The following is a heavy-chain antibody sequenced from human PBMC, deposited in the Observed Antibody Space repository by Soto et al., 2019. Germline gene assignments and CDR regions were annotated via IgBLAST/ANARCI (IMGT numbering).Heavy chain of an antibody. D-gene: IGHD6-19*01. Sequence: EVRLVESGGGLVQPGGSLRLSCAASGFTVTSSYISWVRQAPGKRLEWVSTIYSSGSTYYADSVRGRFIISIDISENTVDLQMNSLTVEDTAVYYCAREASGSGWWSQGSFESWGQGTLVTVSS. V-gene: IGHV3-66*01. CDR2: IYSSGST. CDR1: GFTVTSSY. CDR3: AREASGSGWWSQGSFES. J-gene: IGHJ5*01.